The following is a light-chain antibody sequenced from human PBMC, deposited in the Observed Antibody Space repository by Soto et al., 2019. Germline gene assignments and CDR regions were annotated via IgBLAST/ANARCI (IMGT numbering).Light chain of an antibody. CDR3: NSYTITSARV. J-gene: IGLJ1*01. CDR1: SSDVAGYNF. V-gene: IGLV2-14*01. Sequence: QSALTQPASVSGSPEQSITISSTGTSSDVAGYNFVSWYQHHPGKAPRLLIYEVSKRPSGISNRFSGSKSGNTATLTISGIQAEDEADYYCNSYTITSARVFGTGTKVTVL. CDR2: EVS.